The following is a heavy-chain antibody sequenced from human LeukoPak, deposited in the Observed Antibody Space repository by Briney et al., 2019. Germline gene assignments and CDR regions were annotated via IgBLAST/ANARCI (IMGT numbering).Heavy chain of an antibody. Sequence: PSETLSLTCTVSGYSISSGYYWGWIRQPPGKGLEWIGSLYHSGSTYYNPSLKSRVTISVDTSKNQFSLKLSSVTAADTAVYYCARARGIAVAGTRDAFDIWGQGTMVTVSS. CDR2: LYHSGST. J-gene: IGHJ3*02. CDR3: ARARGIAVAGTRDAFDI. D-gene: IGHD6-19*01. CDR1: GYSISSGYY. V-gene: IGHV4-38-2*02.